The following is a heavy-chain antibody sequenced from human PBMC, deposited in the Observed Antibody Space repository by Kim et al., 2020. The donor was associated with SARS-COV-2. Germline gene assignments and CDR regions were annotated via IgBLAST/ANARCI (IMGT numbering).Heavy chain of an antibody. V-gene: IGHV3-7*01. Sequence: GSQKDYVDSAKGRFTISRDDAKKSVYLQLNSLGGDDTAVYYCASGKGVDYWGQRALVTVSS. CDR2: GSQK. J-gene: IGHJ4*02. D-gene: IGHD2-15*01. CDR3: ASGKGVDY.